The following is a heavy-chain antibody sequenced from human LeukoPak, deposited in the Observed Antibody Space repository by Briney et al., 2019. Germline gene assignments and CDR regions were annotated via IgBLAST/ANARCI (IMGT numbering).Heavy chain of an antibody. J-gene: IGHJ4*02. Sequence: GGSLRLSCAASGFTFSNYKMNWVRQAPGKGLEWVSFISSSSSYIYYADSVKGRFTISRDNAKNSLYLQMNSLRAEDTAVYYCARVKGSGWYAVDYWGQGSLVTVSS. V-gene: IGHV3-21*01. D-gene: IGHD6-19*01. CDR3: ARVKGSGWYAVDY. CDR1: GFTFSNYK. CDR2: ISSSSSYI.